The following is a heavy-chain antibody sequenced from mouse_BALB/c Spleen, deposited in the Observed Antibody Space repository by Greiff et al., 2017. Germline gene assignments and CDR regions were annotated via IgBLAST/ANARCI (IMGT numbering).Heavy chain of an antibody. J-gene: IGHJ3*01. CDR2: IYPYNGGT. CDR1: GYTFTDYN. Sequence: EVQLQQSGPELVKPGASVKISCKASGYTFTDYNMHWVKQSHGKSLEWIGYIYPYNGGTGYNQKFKSKATLTVDNSSSTAYMELRSLTSEDSAVYYCAKTARAMAWFAYWGQGTLVTVSA. CDR3: AKTARAMAWFAY. V-gene: IGHV1S29*02. D-gene: IGHD3-2*01.